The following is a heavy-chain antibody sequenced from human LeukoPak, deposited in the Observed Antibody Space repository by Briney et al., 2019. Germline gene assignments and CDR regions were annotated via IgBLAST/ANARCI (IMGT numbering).Heavy chain of an antibody. CDR2: INPNSGGT. D-gene: IGHD6-13*01. Sequence: GASVKVSCKASGYTFTGYYMHWVRQAPGQGLEWMGWINPNSGGTNYAQKFQGRVTMTRDTSISTAYMELSRLRSDDTAVYYCARGLIRAAGTSWLVYWGQGTLVTASS. CDR3: ARGLIRAAGTSWLVY. V-gene: IGHV1-2*02. J-gene: IGHJ4*02. CDR1: GYTFTGYY.